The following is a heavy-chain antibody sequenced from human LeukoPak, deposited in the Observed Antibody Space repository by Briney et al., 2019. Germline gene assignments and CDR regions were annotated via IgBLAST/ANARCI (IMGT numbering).Heavy chain of an antibody. CDR2: ISAYNGNT. CDR3: ARERKRYSSGWYSAQGDLTVDY. CDR1: GYTFTSYG. Sequence: ASVKVSCKASGYTFTSYGISWVRQAPGQGLEWMGWISAYNGNTNYAQKLQGRVTMTTDTSTSTAYMELRSLRSDDTAVYYCARERKRYSSGWYSAQGDLTVDYWGQGTLVTVSS. V-gene: IGHV1-18*01. J-gene: IGHJ4*02. D-gene: IGHD6-19*01.